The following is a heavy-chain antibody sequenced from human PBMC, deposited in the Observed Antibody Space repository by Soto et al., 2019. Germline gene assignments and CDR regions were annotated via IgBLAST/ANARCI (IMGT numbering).Heavy chain of an antibody. J-gene: IGHJ2*01. Sequence: QVQLVESGGGVVQPGRSLRLSCAASGITFSYYAMHWVRQAPGKGLEWVALMSYDGSDRYYVDSVKGRFTISRVNSKNTLSLQMNSLRPEDTAVYYGAKDHHSNRWVSGNFDLWGRGTLVTVSS. D-gene: IGHD6-13*01. CDR3: AKDHHSNRWVSGNFDL. CDR1: GITFSYYA. V-gene: IGHV3-30*18. CDR2: MSYDGSDR.